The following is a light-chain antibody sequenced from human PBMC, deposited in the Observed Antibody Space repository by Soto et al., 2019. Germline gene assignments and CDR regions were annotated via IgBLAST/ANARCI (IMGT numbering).Light chain of an antibody. Sequence: MTQYPATLSVSPGERATLSCRAGQGVTTNFAWYQQKSGQSHRLLIYDVSIRATGVQARFSGTGSETDFTLTISGLQSEDSAVYFCQQYNNWPFSFGQGTRVDIK. CDR3: QQYNNWPFS. CDR2: DVS. CDR1: QGVTTN. J-gene: IGKJ5*01. V-gene: IGKV3-15*01.